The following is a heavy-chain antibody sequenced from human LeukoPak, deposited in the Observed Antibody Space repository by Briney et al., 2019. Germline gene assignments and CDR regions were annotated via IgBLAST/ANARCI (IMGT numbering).Heavy chain of an antibody. CDR1: GFTFSSYS. V-gene: IGHV3-48*01. J-gene: IGHJ4*02. Sequence: GGSLRLSCAASGFTFSSYSMNWVRQAPGKGLEWVSYISSSSSTIYYADSVKGRFTISRDNAKNSLYLQLNSLRPEDTAVYYCAKDSNSVIMWFENWGQGTLVTVSS. D-gene: IGHD3-10*01. CDR2: ISSSSSTI. CDR3: AKDSNSVIMWFEN.